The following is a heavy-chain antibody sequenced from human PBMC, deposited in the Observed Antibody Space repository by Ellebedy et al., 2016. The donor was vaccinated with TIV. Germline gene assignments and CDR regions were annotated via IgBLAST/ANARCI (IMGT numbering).Heavy chain of an antibody. J-gene: IGHJ4*02. D-gene: IGHD2-8*02. Sequence: SETLSLXXVVSDDPISTTNSWWSWVRQPPGKGLEWIGEIFHTGVTNYNPSLWSRVTMSVDKSRSQLSLQLTSVTAADTAVYYCVEVAAYCLEYWGQGTLVTVSS. CDR1: DDPISTTNSW. V-gene: IGHV4-4*02. CDR3: VEVAAYCLEY. CDR2: IFHTGVT.